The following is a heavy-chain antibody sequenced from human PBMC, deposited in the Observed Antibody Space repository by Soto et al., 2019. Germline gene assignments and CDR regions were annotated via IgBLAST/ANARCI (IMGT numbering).Heavy chain of an antibody. CDR2: ISYDGSKK. V-gene: IGHV3-30*18. D-gene: IGHD5-18*01. Sequence: GGSLRLSCAGSGFTFSSYGMHWVRQAPGKGLEWVAVISYDGSKKYYADSVKGRFTISRDNSKNMLSLQMSSLRAEDTAVYYCVKDEGGGYSYGHLDYWGQGTLVTVSS. CDR3: VKDEGGGYSYGHLDY. CDR1: GFTFSSYG. J-gene: IGHJ4*02.